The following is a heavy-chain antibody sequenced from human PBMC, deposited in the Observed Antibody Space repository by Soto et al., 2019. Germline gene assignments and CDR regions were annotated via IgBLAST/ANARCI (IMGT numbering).Heavy chain of an antibody. D-gene: IGHD6-25*01. Sequence: ASVKVSCKASGYTFTSYSMHWVRQAPGQRLEWMGWINAGNGNTKYSQKFQGRVTITRDTSASTAYMELSSLRSEDTAVYYCARRAADYGMDVWGQGTTVTVSS. V-gene: IGHV1-3*01. CDR1: GYTFTSYS. CDR3: ARRAADYGMDV. CDR2: INAGNGNT. J-gene: IGHJ6*02.